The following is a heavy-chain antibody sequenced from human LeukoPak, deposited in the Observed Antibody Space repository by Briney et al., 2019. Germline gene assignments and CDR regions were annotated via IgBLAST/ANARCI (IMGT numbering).Heavy chain of an antibody. J-gene: IGHJ4*02. Sequence: PGGSLRLSCAASGFTFSSYGMHRVRQAPGKGLEWVAVIWYDGSNRYYADSVKGRFTISRDNSKNTLYLQMNSLRAEDTAVYYCARGVVVVVAATTEYYFDYWGQGTLVTVSS. CDR3: ARGVVVVVAATTEYYFDY. D-gene: IGHD2-15*01. CDR2: IWYDGSNR. CDR1: GFTFSSYG. V-gene: IGHV3-33*01.